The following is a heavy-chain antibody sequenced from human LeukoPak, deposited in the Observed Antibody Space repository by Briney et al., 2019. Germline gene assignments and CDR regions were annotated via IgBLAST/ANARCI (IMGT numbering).Heavy chain of an antibody. CDR2: ISYDGSNK. J-gene: IGHJ4*02. CDR1: GFTFSSYA. CDR3: ARDEVHIVVVTAMAFDY. Sequence: GRSLRLSCAASGFTFSSYAMHWVRQAPGKGLGWVAVISYDGSNKYYADSAKGRFTISRDNSKNTLYLQMNSLRAEDTAVYYCARDEVHIVVVTAMAFDYWGQGTLVTVSS. V-gene: IGHV3-30*04. D-gene: IGHD2-21*02.